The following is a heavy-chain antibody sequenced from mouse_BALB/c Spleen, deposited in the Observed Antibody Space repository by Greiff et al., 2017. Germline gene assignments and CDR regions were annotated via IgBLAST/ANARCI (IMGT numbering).Heavy chain of an antibody. Sequence: EVQLQQSGAELVRPGALVKLSCKASGFNIQDYYMHWVKQRPEQGLEWIGWIDPEPGNSIYDPKFQGKASIPADTSSNTAYMQRSSLTSEDSAVYYCARRGGNYVAWFAYWGQGTLVTVSA. CDR2: IDPEPGNS. CDR1: GFNIQDYY. J-gene: IGHJ3*01. V-gene: IGHV14-1*02. D-gene: IGHD2-1*01. CDR3: ARRGGNYVAWFAY.